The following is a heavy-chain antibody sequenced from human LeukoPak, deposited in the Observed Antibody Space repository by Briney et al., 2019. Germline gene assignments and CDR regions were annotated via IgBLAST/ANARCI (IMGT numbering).Heavy chain of an antibody. CDR3: ARDKITMVRGVPSYGMDV. Sequence: GGSLRLSCAASGFTFSSYAMSWVRQAPGKGLEWVSAISGSGGSIYYADSVKGRFTISRDNAKNSLYLQMNSLRAEDTAVYYCARDKITMVRGVPSYGMDVWGQGTTVTVSS. CDR2: ISGSGGSI. V-gene: IGHV3-23*01. CDR1: GFTFSSYA. J-gene: IGHJ6*02. D-gene: IGHD3-10*01.